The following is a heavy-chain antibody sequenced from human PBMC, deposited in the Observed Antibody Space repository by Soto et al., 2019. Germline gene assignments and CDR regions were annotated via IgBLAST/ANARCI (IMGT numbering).Heavy chain of an antibody. CDR2: IYYSGST. CDR3: ARGVTVFGLVSRSWFDP. J-gene: IGHJ5*02. V-gene: IGHV4-59*08. Sequence: PSETLSLTCTVSGGSISSYYWSWIRQPPGKGLEWIGYIYYSGSTNYNPSLKSRVTISVDTSKNQFSLKLNSLTAADRAVYYCARGVTVFGLVSRSWFDPWGQGTVVTVSS. CDR1: GGSISSYY. D-gene: IGHD3-3*01.